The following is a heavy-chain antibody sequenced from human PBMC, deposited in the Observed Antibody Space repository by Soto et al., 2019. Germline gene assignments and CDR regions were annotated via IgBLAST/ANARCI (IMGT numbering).Heavy chain of an antibody. D-gene: IGHD1-26*01. V-gene: IGHV1-3*01. J-gene: IGHJ6*02. CDR1: GYTFTTYA. CDR2: INPASGHT. CDR3: GRSVVCDTWEIHYNAMDV. Sequence: ASVKVSCKASGYTFTTYALHWVRQAPGQRSEWMGWINPASGHTKYSKKFQDRVTITRDTSASTGYMELSSLRSEDTAVYYCGRSVVCDTWEIHYNAMDVWGQGTTVTVSS.